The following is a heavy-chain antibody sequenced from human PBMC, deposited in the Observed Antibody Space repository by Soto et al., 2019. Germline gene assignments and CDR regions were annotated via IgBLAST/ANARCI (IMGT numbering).Heavy chain of an antibody. Sequence: SETLSLTCSVSGAALNSGNYYWSWIRQVPGKGLEWIGHIYVTGAVDYNPSLRDRITTSQDTSERQFSLNLRLVTAADTAVYYCARLRIATNNYKWFDPWGQGTLVTVSS. V-gene: IGHV4-31*03. J-gene: IGHJ5*02. CDR2: IYVTGAV. CDR3: ARLRIATNNYKWFDP. CDR1: GAALNSGNYY. D-gene: IGHD2-21*01.